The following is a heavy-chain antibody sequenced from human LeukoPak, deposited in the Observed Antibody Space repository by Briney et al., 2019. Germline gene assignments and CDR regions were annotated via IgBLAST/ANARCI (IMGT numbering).Heavy chain of an antibody. Sequence: GGSLRLSCAASGLTFSDYYTSWIRQAPGEGPEWVLYIISSGRTIYYAHSVKGRFTIHRENAKNSLYLQMNSLRAEDRAVYYCARDEMLVNYYDSSGYQGPHDAFNMWGQGTMVTVSS. V-gene: IGHV3-11*04. D-gene: IGHD3-22*01. CDR2: IISSGRTI. CDR1: GLTFSDYY. J-gene: IGHJ3*02. CDR3: ARDEMLVNYYDSSGYQGPHDAFNM.